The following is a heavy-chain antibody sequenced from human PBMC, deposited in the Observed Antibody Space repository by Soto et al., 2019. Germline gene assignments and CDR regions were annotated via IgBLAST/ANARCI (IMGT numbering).Heavy chain of an antibody. D-gene: IGHD1-26*01. V-gene: IGHV1-2*02. CDR2: IGPESGAT. CDR1: GYTLTGHY. CDR3: GRGRSGQIVVFY. J-gene: IGHJ4*02. Sequence: ASVKVSCKASGYTLTGHYIHWVRQAPEQGPEWMGEIGPESGATRYAQRFQGRVTMTRDMSITTVYMELNNLSPDDTAVYYCGRGRSGQIVVFYWGQGTPVTVSS.